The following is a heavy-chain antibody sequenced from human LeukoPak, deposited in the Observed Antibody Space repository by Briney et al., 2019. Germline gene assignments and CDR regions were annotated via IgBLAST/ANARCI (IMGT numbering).Heavy chain of an antibody. Sequence: PGGSLRLSCAVSGLTFSRYAMRWVRQAPGKGLEWVSGVSTRGGSTYYADSVKGRFTISRDNSKNKLHLQMNSLRAEDTAIYYCAKQAYDSPRTDFDYWGQGTLVTVSS. CDR1: GLTFSRYA. CDR2: VSTRGGST. D-gene: IGHD3-22*01. V-gene: IGHV3-23*01. CDR3: AKQAYDSPRTDFDY. J-gene: IGHJ4*02.